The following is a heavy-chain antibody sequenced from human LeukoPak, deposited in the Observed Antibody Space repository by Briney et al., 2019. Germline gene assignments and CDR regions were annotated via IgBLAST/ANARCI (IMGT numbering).Heavy chain of an antibody. D-gene: IGHD5-18*01. V-gene: IGHV4-34*01. Sequence: KTSETLSLTCAVYGGSFSGYYWSWIRQPPGKGLEWIGEINHSGSTNYNPSLKSRVTISVDTSKNQFSLKLSSVTAADTAVYYCARGGVDTAMFLYYMDAWGKGTTVTVSS. CDR2: INHSGST. CDR1: GGSFSGYY. CDR3: ARGGVDTAMFLYYMDA. J-gene: IGHJ6*03.